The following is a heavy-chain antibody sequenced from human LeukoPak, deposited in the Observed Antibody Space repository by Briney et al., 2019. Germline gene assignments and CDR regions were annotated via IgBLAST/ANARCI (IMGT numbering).Heavy chain of an antibody. CDR3: VVGGSPGY. D-gene: IGHD2-15*01. J-gene: IGHJ4*02. V-gene: IGHV3-74*01. CDR1: GLAFSAYK. Sequence: PGGSMRLSCAASGLAFSAYKMHWVRQAPRKGLVWVSRISTDGYTTDYADFVQGRFTAPRDNTKNTWSLEMNSLRAEDTAEYYCVVGGSPGYWGQGTLVTVSS. CDR2: ISTDGYTT.